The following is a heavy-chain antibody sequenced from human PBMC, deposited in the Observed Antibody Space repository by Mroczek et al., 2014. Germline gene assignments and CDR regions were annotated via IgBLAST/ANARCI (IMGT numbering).Heavy chain of an antibody. CDR1: GGSISSGGYY. CDR2: IYYSGST. CDR3: ARAARVGTMVRGVSAWDWFDP. D-gene: IGHD3-10*01. J-gene: IGHJ5*02. Sequence: QVQLQESGPGLVKPSQTLSLTCTVSGGSISSGGYYWSWIRQHPGKGLEWIGYIYYSGSTYYNPSLKSRVTISVDTSKNQFSLKLSSVTAADTAVYYCARAARVGTMVRGVSAWDWFDPWGQGTLVTVSS. V-gene: IGHV4-31*03.